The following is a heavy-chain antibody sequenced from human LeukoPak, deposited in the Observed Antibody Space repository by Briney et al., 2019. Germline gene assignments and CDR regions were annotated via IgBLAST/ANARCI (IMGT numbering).Heavy chain of an antibody. CDR3: ARLPYGATVPTYFDY. J-gene: IGHJ4*02. CDR1: GGSISSGDYY. V-gene: IGHV4-30-4*01. D-gene: IGHD1-26*01. CDR2: IYYSGST. Sequence: PSQTLSLTCTVSGGSISSGDYYWSWIRQPPGKGLEWIGYIYYSGSTYYNPSLKSRVTISVDASKNQFSLKLSSVTAADTAVYYCARLPYGATVPTYFDYWGQGTLVTVSS.